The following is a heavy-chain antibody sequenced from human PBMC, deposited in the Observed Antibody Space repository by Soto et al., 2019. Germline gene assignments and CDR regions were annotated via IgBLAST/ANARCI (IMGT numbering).Heavy chain of an antibody. CDR3: GGVGYCSSTSCQRYYYYYGMDV. D-gene: IGHD2-2*01. CDR2: ISSNGGST. J-gene: IGHJ6*02. Sequence: PGGSLRLSCSASGFTFSSYAMHWVRQAPGKGLEYVSAISSNGGSTYYADSVKGRFTISRDNSKNTLYLQMSSLRAEDTAVYYCGGVGYCSSTSCQRYYYYYGMDVWGQGTTVTVSS. V-gene: IGHV3-64D*06. CDR1: GFTFSSYA.